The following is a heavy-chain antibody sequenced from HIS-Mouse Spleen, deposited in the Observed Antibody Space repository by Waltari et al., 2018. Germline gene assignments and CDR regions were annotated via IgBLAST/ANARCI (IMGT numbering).Heavy chain of an antibody. CDR1: GGSISSSSYY. V-gene: IGHV4-39*07. CDR2: IYYSGGT. D-gene: IGHD6-13*01. J-gene: IGHJ2*01. CDR3: AREIPYSSSWYDWYFDL. Sequence: QLQLQESGPGLVKPSETLSLTCTVSGGSISSSSYYWGWIRQPPGKGLEWIGRIYYSGGTYYNPSRKSRVTISVDTSKNQFSRKLSSVTAADTAVYYCAREIPYSSSWYDWYFDLWGRGTLVTVSS.